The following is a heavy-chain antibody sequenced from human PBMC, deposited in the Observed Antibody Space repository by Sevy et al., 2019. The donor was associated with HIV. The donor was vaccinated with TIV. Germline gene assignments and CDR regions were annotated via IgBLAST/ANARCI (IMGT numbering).Heavy chain of an antibody. CDR1: GGSISATSYY. V-gene: IGHV4-39*01. CDR3: ARTQGAKTEADSSDYGYAGDSSFDS. D-gene: IGHD3-22*01. CDR2: IFYSGTT. J-gene: IGHJ4*02. Sequence: SETLSLTCTVSGGSISATSYYWGWIRQPPGKGLEWIATIFYSGTTYYRPSLKSRVAITDDTSKNLFSLRLSSVTATATAIYFRARTQGAKTEADSSDYGYAGDSSFDSWGQGTLVTVSS.